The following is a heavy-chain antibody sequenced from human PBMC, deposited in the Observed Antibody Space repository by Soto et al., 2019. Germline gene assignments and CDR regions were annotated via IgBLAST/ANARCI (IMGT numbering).Heavy chain of an antibody. J-gene: IGHJ4*02. CDR3: ARGRYGDY. Sequence: QVHLVQSGAEVKKPGASVKVSCKASGYTFTSYGITWVRQAPGQGLEWMGWISAHNGNTDYAQKLQGRVIVTRDTSPSTASMELRSLISDATAVYYCARGRYGDYWGQGALVTVSS. CDR1: GYTFTSYG. CDR2: ISAHNGNT. V-gene: IGHV1-18*01. D-gene: IGHD1-1*01.